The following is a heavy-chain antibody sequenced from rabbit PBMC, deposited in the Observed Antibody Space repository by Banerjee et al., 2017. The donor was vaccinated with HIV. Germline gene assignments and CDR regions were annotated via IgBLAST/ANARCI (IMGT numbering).Heavy chain of an antibody. CDR3: ARDPTGTTFDFGL. CDR2: IYTGGTYT. CDR1: GFSFSSNYW. Sequence: QEQLVESGGGLVQPEGSLTLTCKASGFSFSSNYWICWVRQAPGKGLEWIACIYTGGTYTYYASWAKGRFTISKTSSTTVTLQMTSLTAADTATYFCARDPTGTTFDFGLWGPGTLVTVS. V-gene: IGHV1S45*01. D-gene: IGHD7-1*01. J-gene: IGHJ4*01.